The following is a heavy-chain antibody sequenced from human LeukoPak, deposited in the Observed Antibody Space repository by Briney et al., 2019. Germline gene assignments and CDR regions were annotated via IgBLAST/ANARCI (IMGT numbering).Heavy chain of an antibody. CDR2: IKQGGSEK. V-gene: IGHV3-7*01. CDR3: ARLGSVTQTPDFDY. Sequence: AGGSLRLSCAASGFTFSGYCMIWVRQAPGKGLEWVANIKQGGSEKYSVDSVKGRFTISRDNAKNSLYLQMNSLRLEDTAIYYCARLGSVTQTPDFDYWGQGTLVTVSS. D-gene: IGHD2-15*01. CDR1: GFTFSGYC. J-gene: IGHJ4*02.